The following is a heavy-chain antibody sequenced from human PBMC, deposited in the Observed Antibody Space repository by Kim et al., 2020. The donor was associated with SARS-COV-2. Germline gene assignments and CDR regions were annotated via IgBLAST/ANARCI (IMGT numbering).Heavy chain of an antibody. CDR2: IYYSGST. V-gene: IGHV4-59*13. J-gene: IGHJ4*02. Sequence: SETLSLTCTVSGGSISSYYWSWIRQPPGKGLEWIGYIYYSGSTNYNPSLKSRVTISVDTSTNQFSLKLSSVTAADTAVYYCARITYYCDSSCYYYEYYFDYWGQGTLVTLSP. CDR3: ARITYYCDSSCYYYEYYFDY. CDR1: GGSISSYY. D-gene: IGHD3-22*01.